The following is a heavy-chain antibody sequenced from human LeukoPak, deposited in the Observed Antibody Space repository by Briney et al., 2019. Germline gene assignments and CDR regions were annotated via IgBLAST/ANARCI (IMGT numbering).Heavy chain of an antibody. CDR2: INHSGST. D-gene: IGHD3-10*01. V-gene: IGHV4-34*01. CDR3: ARVRITLVRGVIRYNWFDP. J-gene: IGHJ5*02. CDR1: GGSFSGYY. Sequence: GSLSLTCAVYGGSFSGYYWSWIRQPPGKGLEWIGEINHSGSTNYNPSLKSRVTISVDTSKNQFSLKLSSVTAADTAVYYCARVRITLVRGVIRYNWFDPWGQGTLVTASS.